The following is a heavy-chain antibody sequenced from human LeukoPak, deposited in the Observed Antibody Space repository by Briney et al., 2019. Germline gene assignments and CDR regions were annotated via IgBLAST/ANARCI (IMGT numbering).Heavy chain of an antibody. J-gene: IGHJ4*02. V-gene: IGHV3-33*06. CDR3: AKDTLAYCFDY. Sequence: GGSLRLSCAASGFTFSSFGMHWVRQAPGRGLEWVATIWYDGTTTYYADSVKGRFTISRDDSKNTVYLQMNSLRAEDTATYYCAKDTLAYCFDYWGQGTLVTVSS. CDR2: IWYDGTTT. CDR1: GFTFSSFG.